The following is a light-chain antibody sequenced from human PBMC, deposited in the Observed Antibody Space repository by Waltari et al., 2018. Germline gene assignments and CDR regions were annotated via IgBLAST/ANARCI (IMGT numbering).Light chain of an antibody. CDR1: QDISSY. CDR3: QQVNSLPLT. CDR2: VAF. Sequence: DIQLTQSPSFLSASVGDRVTITCRASQDISSYLACYHQKPGKAPKLLIYVAFTLQSEGPSGFSGSGSGTEFTLTISGLQPEDVATYYCQQVNSLPLTFGGGTKVEIK. J-gene: IGKJ4*01. V-gene: IGKV1-9*01.